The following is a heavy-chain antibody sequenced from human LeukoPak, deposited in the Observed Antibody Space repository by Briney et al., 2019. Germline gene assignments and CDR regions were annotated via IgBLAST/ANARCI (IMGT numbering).Heavy chain of an antibody. D-gene: IGHD1-7*01. CDR2: SGDGST. CDR1: GFTLSSYA. CDR3: ARLHRGIRELY. J-gene: IGHJ4*02. V-gene: IGHV3-23*01. Sequence: GGSLRLSWAASGFTLSSYAMSWVRQAPGKGLEWVSTSGDGSTYYADSVKGRFTIFRDNSRNTLYLQMNSLRAEDTAVYYCARLHRGIRELYWGPGTLVTVSS.